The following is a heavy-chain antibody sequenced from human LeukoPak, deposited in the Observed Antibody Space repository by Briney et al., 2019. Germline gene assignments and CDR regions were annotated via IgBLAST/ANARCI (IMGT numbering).Heavy chain of an antibody. CDR3: AKDRMATNIFRFDF. CDR2: ISGTNGNT. CDR1: GFSFSNSA. J-gene: IGHJ4*02. D-gene: IGHD5-24*01. V-gene: IGHV3-23*01. Sequence: PGGSLRLSCAASGFSFSNSAMSWVRQAPGKGLEWVSTISGTNGNTYYADSVKGRFTISRDNSKNTLYLQMNSLTVEDTALYYCAKDRMATNIFRFDFWGQGILVTVSS.